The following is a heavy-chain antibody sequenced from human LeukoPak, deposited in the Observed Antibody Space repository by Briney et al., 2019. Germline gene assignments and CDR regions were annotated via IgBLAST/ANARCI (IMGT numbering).Heavy chain of an antibody. Sequence: SETLSLTCAVYGGSFSGYYWSWIRQPPGKGLEWIGEINHSGSTNYNPSLKSRVTISVDTSKNQFSLKLSSVTAADTAVYYCARADYGDSEYFQHWGQGTLVTVSS. CDR3: ARADYGDSEYFQH. CDR1: GGSFSGYY. V-gene: IGHV4-34*01. J-gene: IGHJ1*01. CDR2: INHSGST. D-gene: IGHD4-17*01.